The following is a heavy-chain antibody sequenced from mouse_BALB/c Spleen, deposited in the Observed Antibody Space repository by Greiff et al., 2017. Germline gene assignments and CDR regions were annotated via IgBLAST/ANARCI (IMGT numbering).Heavy chain of an antibody. D-gene: IGHD2-14*01. J-gene: IGHJ2*01. CDR3: ARVGYDGYFDY. V-gene: IGHV2-9*02. CDR2: IWAGGST. CDR1: GFSLTSYG. Sequence: VQRVESGPGLVAPSQSLSITCTVSGFSLTSYGVHWVRQPPGKGLEWLGVIWAGGSTNYNSALMSRLSISKDNSKSQVFLKMNSLQTDDTAMYYCARVGYDGYFDYWGQGTTLTVSS.